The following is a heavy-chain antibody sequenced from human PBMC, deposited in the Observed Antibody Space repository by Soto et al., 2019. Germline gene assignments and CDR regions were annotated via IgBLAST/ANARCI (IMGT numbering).Heavy chain of an antibody. D-gene: IGHD3-3*01. V-gene: IGHV4-34*01. CDR2: INHSGST. CDR3: ARGPYYDFWSGLYGMDV. CDR1: GGSFSGYY. Sequence: SETLSLTCAVYGGSFSGYYWSWIRQPPGKGLEWIGEINHSGSTNYNPSLKSRVTISVDTSKNQFSLKLSSVTAADTAVYYCARGPYYDFWSGLYGMDVWGQGTTVTVSS. J-gene: IGHJ6*02.